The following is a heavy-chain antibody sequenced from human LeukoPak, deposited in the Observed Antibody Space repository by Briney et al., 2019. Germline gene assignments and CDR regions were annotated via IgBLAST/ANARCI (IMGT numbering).Heavy chain of an antibody. CDR2: INPNSGGT. Sequence: ASVKVSCKASGGTFSSYAISWVRQAPGQGLEWMGWINPNSGGTNYAQKFQGRVTMTRDTSISTAYMELSRLRSDDTAVYYCARDLSSSSWKNYWGQGTLVTVSS. D-gene: IGHD6-13*01. CDR1: GGTFSSYA. V-gene: IGHV1-2*02. CDR3: ARDLSSSSWKNY. J-gene: IGHJ4*02.